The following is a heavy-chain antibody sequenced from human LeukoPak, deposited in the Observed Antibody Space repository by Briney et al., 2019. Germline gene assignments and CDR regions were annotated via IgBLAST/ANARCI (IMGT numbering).Heavy chain of an antibody. CDR3: AVRGYSVLIHLKHFDY. Sequence: GASVKVSCKASGYTFTSYDINWVRQSTGQGLEWMGWMNPNSGNTGYAQKFQGRVTMTRNTSISTAYMELSSLRSEDTAVYYCAVRGYSVLIHLKHFDYWRQGTLVTVSS. V-gene: IGHV1-8*01. CDR1: GYTFTSYD. J-gene: IGHJ4*02. CDR2: MNPNSGNT. D-gene: IGHD5/OR15-5a*01.